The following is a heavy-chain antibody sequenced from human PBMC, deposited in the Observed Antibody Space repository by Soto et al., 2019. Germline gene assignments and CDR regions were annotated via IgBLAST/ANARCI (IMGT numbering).Heavy chain of an antibody. Sequence: SETLSLTCTVSGGSISSSSYYWGWIRQPPGKGLEWIGSIYYSGSTYYNPSLKSRVTISVDTSKNQFSLKLSSVTAADTAVYYCAREASGLDPWGQGTHVTVSS. J-gene: IGHJ5*02. V-gene: IGHV4-39*02. CDR3: AREASGLDP. CDR2: IYYSGST. D-gene: IGHD3-10*01. CDR1: GGSISSSSYY.